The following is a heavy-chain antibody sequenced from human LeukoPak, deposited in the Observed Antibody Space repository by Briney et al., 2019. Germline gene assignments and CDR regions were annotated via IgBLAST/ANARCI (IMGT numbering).Heavy chain of an antibody. Sequence: GGSLRLSCAASGFTFSSYSLNWVRQAPGKGLEWVSYISSSSSTIYYADSVKGRFTISRDNAKNSLYLQMNSLRAEDTAVYYCARDGGIAVAGLLHDAFDIWGQGTMVTVSS. CDR1: GFTFSSYS. D-gene: IGHD6-19*01. J-gene: IGHJ3*02. V-gene: IGHV3-48*04. CDR3: ARDGGIAVAGLLHDAFDI. CDR2: ISSSSSTI.